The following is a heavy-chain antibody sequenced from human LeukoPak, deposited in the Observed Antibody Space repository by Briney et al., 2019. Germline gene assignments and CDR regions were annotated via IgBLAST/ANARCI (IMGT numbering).Heavy chain of an antibody. Sequence: ASVKVSCKASGYTFTGYYMHWVRQAPGQGLEWMGWINPNSGGTNYAQKFQGRVTMTRDTSISTAYMELSRLRSDDTAVYYCARDNDFWSGYYQYWGQGTLVTVSS. CDR2: INPNSGGT. CDR3: ARDNDFWSGYYQY. CDR1: GYTFTGYY. J-gene: IGHJ4*02. D-gene: IGHD3-3*01. V-gene: IGHV1-2*02.